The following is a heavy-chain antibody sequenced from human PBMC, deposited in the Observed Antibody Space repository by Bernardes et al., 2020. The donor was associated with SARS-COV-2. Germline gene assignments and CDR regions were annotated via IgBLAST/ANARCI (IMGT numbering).Heavy chain of an antibody. J-gene: IGHJ5*02. CDR1: GGSFSSYY. CDR2: IYHSGST. CDR3: ARQRADYDFWCGYYRRGNWFDT. Sequence: SETLSLTCTVSGGSFSSYYWSWIRQPPGKGLEWIGYIYHSGSTNYNPSLKSRITISVDTSKNQFSLKLSSVTAADTAVYYCARQRADYDFWCGYYRRGNWFDTWGQGTLVTVSS. D-gene: IGHD3-3*01. V-gene: IGHV4-59*08.